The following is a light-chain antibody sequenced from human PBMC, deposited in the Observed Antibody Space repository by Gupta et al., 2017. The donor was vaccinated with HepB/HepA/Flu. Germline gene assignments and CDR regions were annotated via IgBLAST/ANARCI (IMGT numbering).Light chain of an antibody. J-gene: IGKJ3*01. CDR3: QQSYSTPLT. CDR1: QSISSY. V-gene: IGKV1-39*01. Sequence: DIQMTQSTSSLSASVGDRVTITCRASQSISSYLNWYQQKPGTAPKLLIYAASSLQSGVPSRFSGSGSGTDFTLTISSLQPEDFATYYCQQSYSTPLTFGAGTKVDIK. CDR2: AAS.